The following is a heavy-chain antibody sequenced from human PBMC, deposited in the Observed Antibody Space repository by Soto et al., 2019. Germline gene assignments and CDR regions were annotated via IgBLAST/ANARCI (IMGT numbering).Heavy chain of an antibody. CDR3: ARDPATAYTSSSFDY. V-gene: IGHV1-18*04. D-gene: IGHD6-6*01. J-gene: IGHJ4*02. Sequence: ASVKVSCKASGYTFTTYGITWLRQAPGQGLEWMGWISAYDGNTNYAQKLQGRVSMTTDPSTNTAYMELRSLRSDDTAVYYCARDPATAYTSSSFDYWGQGTLVTGS. CDR2: ISAYDGNT. CDR1: GYTFTTYG.